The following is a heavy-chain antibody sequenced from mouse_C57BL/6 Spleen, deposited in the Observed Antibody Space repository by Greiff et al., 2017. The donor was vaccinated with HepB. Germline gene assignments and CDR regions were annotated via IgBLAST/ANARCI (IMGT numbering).Heavy chain of an antibody. V-gene: IGHV5-17*01. CDR3: ARNWDGYAMDY. CDR1: GFTFSDYG. CDR2: ISSGSSTI. Sequence: EVQRVESGGGLVKPGGSLKLSCAASGFTFSDYGMHWVRQAPEKGLEWVAYISSGSSTIYYADTVKGRFTISRDNAKNTLFLQMTSRRSEETAMYYCARNWDGYAMDYWGQGTSVTVSS. J-gene: IGHJ4*01. D-gene: IGHD4-1*01.